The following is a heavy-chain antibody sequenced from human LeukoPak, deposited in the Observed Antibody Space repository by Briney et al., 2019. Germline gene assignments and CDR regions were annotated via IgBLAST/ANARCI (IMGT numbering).Heavy chain of an antibody. J-gene: IGHJ5*02. V-gene: IGHV3-23*01. CDR3: AKELRYFDWSNWFDP. D-gene: IGHD3-9*01. CDR1: GFNFTNYA. CDR2: ISGPGGNR. Sequence: GGSLRLSCAASGFNFTNYAMSWVRQAPGKGLEWVSAISGPGGNRYYADFVKGRFTTSRDNSQRTLYLHMNSLGAEDTAVYYCAKELRYFDWSNWFDPWGQGTLVTVSS.